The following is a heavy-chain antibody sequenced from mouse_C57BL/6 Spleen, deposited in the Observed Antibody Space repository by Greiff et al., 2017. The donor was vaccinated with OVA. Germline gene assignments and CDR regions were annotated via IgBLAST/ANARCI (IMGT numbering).Heavy chain of an antibody. V-gene: IGHV1-55*01. CDR1: GYTFTSYW. Sequence: QVQLQQPGAELVKPGASVKMSCKASGYTFTSYWITWVKQRPGQGLEWIGDIYPGSGSTNYNEKFKSKATLTVDTSSSTAYMQRSSLTSEDSAVYYCASRGYGYAMDYWGQGTSVTVSS. CDR2: IYPGSGST. J-gene: IGHJ4*01. D-gene: IGHD2-2*01. CDR3: ASRGYGYAMDY.